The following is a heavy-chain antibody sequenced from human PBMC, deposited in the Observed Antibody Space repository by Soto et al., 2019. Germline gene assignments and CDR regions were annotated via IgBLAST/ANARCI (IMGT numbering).Heavy chain of an antibody. J-gene: IGHJ6*02. CDR2: INPSGGST. D-gene: IGHD5-18*01. Sequence: ASVKVSCKSSGYTFTSYYMHWVRQAPGQGLECMGIINPSGGSTSYAQKFQGRVTMTRDTSTSTVYMELSSLRSEDTAVYYCASRDTAYGPSYYYYGMDVWGQGTTVTVSS. CDR3: ASRDTAYGPSYYYYGMDV. V-gene: IGHV1-46*01. CDR1: GYTFTSYY.